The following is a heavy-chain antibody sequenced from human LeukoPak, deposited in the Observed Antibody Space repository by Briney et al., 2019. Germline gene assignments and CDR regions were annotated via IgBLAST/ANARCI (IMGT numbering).Heavy chain of an antibody. CDR3: ARVRCSSTSCYRNWFDP. CDR1: GYTFTGYY. J-gene: IGHJ5*02. Sequence: ASVKVSCKASGYTFTGYYMHWVRQAPGQGLEWMGWTNPNSGGTNYAQKFQGRVTMTRDTSISTAYMELSRLRSDDTAVYYCARVRCSSTSCYRNWFDPWGQGTLVTVSS. D-gene: IGHD2-2*01. CDR2: TNPNSGGT. V-gene: IGHV1-2*02.